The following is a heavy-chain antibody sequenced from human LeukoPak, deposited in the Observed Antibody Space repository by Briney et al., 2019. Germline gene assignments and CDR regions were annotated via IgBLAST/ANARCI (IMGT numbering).Heavy chain of an antibody. Sequence: GASVKVSCKASGFTFSSSAVRWVRQARGQRLELIGWIVVGSGNTNYAQKFQDRVTITRDMSTGTAFMEPSSLRSEDTAVYYCAADDQQLLMWGQGTLVTVSS. CDR2: IVVGSGNT. CDR1: GFTFSSSA. V-gene: IGHV1-58*01. CDR3: AADDQQLLM. D-gene: IGHD2-21*02. J-gene: IGHJ4*02.